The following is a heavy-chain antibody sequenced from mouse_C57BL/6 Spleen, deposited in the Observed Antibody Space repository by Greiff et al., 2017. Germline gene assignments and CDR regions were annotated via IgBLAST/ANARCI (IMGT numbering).Heavy chain of an antibody. CDR3: ARSREDYAMDY. Sequence: VQLQQSGAELVRPGTSVKMSCKASGYTFTNYWIGWAKQRPGHGLEWIGDIYPGGGYTNYNEKFKGKATLTADKSSSTAYMQFSSLTSEDSAIYYCARSREDYAMDYWGQGTSVTVSS. V-gene: IGHV1-63*01. CDR1: GYTFTNYW. CDR2: IYPGGGYT. J-gene: IGHJ4*01.